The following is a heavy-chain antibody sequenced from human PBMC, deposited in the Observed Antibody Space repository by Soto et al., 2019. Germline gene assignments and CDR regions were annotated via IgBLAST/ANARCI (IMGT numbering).Heavy chain of an antibody. Sequence: VESLKISCKASGYIFTSYWIACFLQMPGKGLEWMGIINPGDSDTRRSPSFQGHVTISADKSITTAYLQWSSLKASDTAIYYCARHFSGTYSNYDYWGQGTLVTVS. CDR2: INPGDSDT. CDR3: ARHFSGTYSNYDY. D-gene: IGHD4-4*01. CDR1: GYIFTSYW. V-gene: IGHV5-51*01. J-gene: IGHJ4*02.